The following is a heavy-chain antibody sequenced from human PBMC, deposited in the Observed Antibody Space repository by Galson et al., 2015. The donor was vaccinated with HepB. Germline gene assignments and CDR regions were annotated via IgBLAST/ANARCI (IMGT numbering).Heavy chain of an antibody. V-gene: IGHV1-2*02. CDR2: INPNSGGT. D-gene: IGHD2-2*01. J-gene: IGHJ6*03. CDR1: GYTFTGYY. Sequence: SVKVSCKASGYTFTGYYMHWVRQAPGQGLEWMGWINPNSGGTNYAQKFQGRVTMTRDTSISTAYMELSSLRSDDTAVYYCARIGGARGSSTNCYTGVWGQGTTITVSS. CDR3: ARIGGARGSSTNCYTGV.